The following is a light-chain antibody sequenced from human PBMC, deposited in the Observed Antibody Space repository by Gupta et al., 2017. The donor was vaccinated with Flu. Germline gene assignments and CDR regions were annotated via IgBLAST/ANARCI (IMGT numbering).Light chain of an antibody. V-gene: IGKV1-39*01. CDR1: QSISSY. J-gene: IGKJ2*01. Sequence: GDRVTITCRASQSISSYLNWYQQKPGKAPKLLIYAASSLQSGVPSRFSGSGSGTDFTLTVSSLQPEDFATYYCQQSYSTPYTFGQGTKLEIK. CDR3: QQSYSTPYT. CDR2: AAS.